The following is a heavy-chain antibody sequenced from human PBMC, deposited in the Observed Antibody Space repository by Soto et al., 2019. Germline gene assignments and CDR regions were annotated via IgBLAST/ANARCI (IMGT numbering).Heavy chain of an antibody. CDR3: ARDWRYFYDSSGYCDY. Sequence: VASVKVSCKASGYTFTSNSMHWVRQAPGQGLEWMGIINPTGGSTSYAQKFQGRVTMTRDTSTSTVYMELSSLRSEDTAVYYCARDWRYFYDSSGYCDYWGQGTLVTVSS. J-gene: IGHJ4*02. D-gene: IGHD3-22*01. CDR1: GYTFTSNS. CDR2: INPTGGST. V-gene: IGHV1-46*01.